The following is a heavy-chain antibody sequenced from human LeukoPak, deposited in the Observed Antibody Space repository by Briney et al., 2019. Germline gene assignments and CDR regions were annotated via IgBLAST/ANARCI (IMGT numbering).Heavy chain of an antibody. CDR1: GGSISSYY. Sequence: PSETLSLTCTVSGGSISSYYWSWIRQPPGKGLEWIGYIYYSGSTKYNPSLMSRVTISVDASKNQFSLKQSSVTAAVTAVYYCAGDAMVGCVFAYYYYMDVWGKGTTVTVS. J-gene: IGHJ6*03. V-gene: IGHV4-59*01. D-gene: IGHD3-10*01. CDR2: IYYSGST. CDR3: AGDAMVGCVFAYYYYMDV.